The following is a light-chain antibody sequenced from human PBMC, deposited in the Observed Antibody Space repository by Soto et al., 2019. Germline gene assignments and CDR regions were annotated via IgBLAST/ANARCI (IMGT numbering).Light chain of an antibody. CDR3: QQGDSFPFT. CDR1: QDISSW. J-gene: IGKJ4*01. Sequence: DIHMTQSPSSVSASVGDRVIITCRASQDISSWVAWYQQKPGKAPKLLISAASSLESGVPRRFNGSGSGTDFTLIISSLHPEDFASYFCQQGDSFPFTFGGGNKVEIK. CDR2: AAS. V-gene: IGKV1-12*01.